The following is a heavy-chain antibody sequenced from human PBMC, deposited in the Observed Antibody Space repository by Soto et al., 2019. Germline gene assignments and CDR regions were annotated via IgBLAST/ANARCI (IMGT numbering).Heavy chain of an antibody. V-gene: IGHV1-3*01. CDR3: ARAGRGYSGYDCDY. Sequence: ASVKVSCKASGYTFTSYAMHWVRQAPGQRLEWMGWINAGNGNTKYSQKFQGRVTITRDTSASTAYMELSSLRSEDTAVYYCARAGRGYSGYDCDYWGQGTLVTSPQ. CDR1: GYTFTSYA. CDR2: INAGNGNT. D-gene: IGHD5-12*01. J-gene: IGHJ4*02.